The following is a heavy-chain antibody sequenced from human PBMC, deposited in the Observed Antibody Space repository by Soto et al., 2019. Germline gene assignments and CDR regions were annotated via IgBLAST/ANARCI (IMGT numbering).Heavy chain of an antibody. V-gene: IGHV3-7*03. CDR3: ARGDYYDRRFDY. CDR2: IKQDESEK. D-gene: IGHD3-22*01. J-gene: IGHJ4*02. CDR1: GFTFSRYW. Sequence: EVQLVESGGGLVQPGGSLRLSCAASGFTFSRYWMTWVRQAPGKGLEWVANIKQDESEKYYVDSVKGRFTVSRDNAKNSLFLQMNSLRVEDTAVYYCARGDYYDRRFDYWGQGALVTVSS.